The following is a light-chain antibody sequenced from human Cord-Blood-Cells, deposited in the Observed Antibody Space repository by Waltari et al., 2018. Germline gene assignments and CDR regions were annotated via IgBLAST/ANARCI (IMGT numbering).Light chain of an antibody. J-gene: IGLJ3*02. Sequence: QLVLTQSPSASASLGASVKPTCTLSSGHSSYAIAWHQQQPEKGPRYLMKLNSDGSHSKGDGIPDRFSGSSSGAERYLTISSLQSEDGADYYCQTWGTGIQVFGGGTKLTVL. CDR2: LNSDGSH. CDR1: SGHSSYA. V-gene: IGLV4-69*01. CDR3: QTWGTGIQV.